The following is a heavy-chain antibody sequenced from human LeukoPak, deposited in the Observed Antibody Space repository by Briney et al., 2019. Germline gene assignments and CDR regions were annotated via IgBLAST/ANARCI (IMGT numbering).Heavy chain of an antibody. J-gene: IGHJ4*02. CDR2: ISGSGGST. Sequence: QPGGSLRLSCAASGFTFSSYAMSWVRQAPGKGLEWVSAISGSGGSTSYADSVKGRFTISRDNAKNTLYLQMNSLRAEDTAVYYCARGGGYSYGSFDYWGQGTLVTVSS. V-gene: IGHV3-23*01. CDR3: ARGGGYSYGSFDY. CDR1: GFTFSSYA. D-gene: IGHD5-18*01.